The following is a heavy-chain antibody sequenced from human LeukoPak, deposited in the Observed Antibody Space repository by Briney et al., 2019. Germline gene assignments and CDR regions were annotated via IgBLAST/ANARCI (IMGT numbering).Heavy chain of an antibody. Sequence: ASVNVSCKVSGYTLTELSMHWVRQAPGKGLEWMGGFDPEDGETIYAQKFQGRVTMTEDTSTDTAYMELSSLRSEDTAVYYCATHRSVDTAMALDYWGQGTLVTVSS. CDR3: ATHRSVDTAMALDY. CDR1: GYTLTELS. CDR2: FDPEDGET. D-gene: IGHD5-18*01. V-gene: IGHV1-24*01. J-gene: IGHJ4*02.